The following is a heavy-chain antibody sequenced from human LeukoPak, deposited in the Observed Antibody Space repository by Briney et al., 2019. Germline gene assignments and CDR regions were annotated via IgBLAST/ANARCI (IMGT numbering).Heavy chain of an antibody. CDR3: ASSTPRDYYGSGVSD. CDR2: IIPIIGTA. Sequence: ASVKVSCKASGGTFSSYAISWVRQAPGQGLEWMGRIIPIIGTANYAQKFQGRVTITTDESTSTAYMELSSLRSEDTAVYYCASSTPRDYYGSGVSDWGQGTLVTVSS. V-gene: IGHV1-69*05. J-gene: IGHJ4*02. CDR1: GGTFSSYA. D-gene: IGHD3-10*01.